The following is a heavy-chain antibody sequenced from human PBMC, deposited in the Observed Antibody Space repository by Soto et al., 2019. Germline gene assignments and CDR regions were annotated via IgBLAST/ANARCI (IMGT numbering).Heavy chain of an antibody. CDR1: GGSISSYY. CDR2: IYYSGST. V-gene: IGHV4-59*08. CDR3: ARLGLLSSSTSSDGFDP. Sequence: SETLSLTCTVSGGSISSYYWSWIRQPPGKGLEWIGYIYYSGSTNYNPSLKSRVTISVDTSKNQFSLKLSSVTAADTAVYYCARLGLLSSSTSSDGFDPWGQGTLVTVSS. J-gene: IGHJ5*02. D-gene: IGHD2-2*01.